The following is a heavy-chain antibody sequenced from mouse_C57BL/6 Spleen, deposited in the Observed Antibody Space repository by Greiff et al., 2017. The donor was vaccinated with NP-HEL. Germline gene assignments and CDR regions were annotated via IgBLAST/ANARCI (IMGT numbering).Heavy chain of an antibody. Sequence: VQLQQSGAELVRPGASVKLSCTASGFNIKDYYMHWVKQRPEQGLEWIGRIDPEDGDTEYAPKFQGKATMTADTSSNTAYLQLSSLTAEDTAVYYCTEEEAYYCNYDAYWGQGALVTVSA. J-gene: IGHJ3*01. CDR1: GFNIKDYY. CDR3: TEEEAYYCNYDAY. D-gene: IGHD2-10*01. CDR2: IDPEDGDT. V-gene: IGHV14-1*01.